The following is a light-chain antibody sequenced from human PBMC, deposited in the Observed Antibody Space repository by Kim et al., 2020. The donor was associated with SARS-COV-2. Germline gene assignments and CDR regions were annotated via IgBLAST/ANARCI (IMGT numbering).Light chain of an antibody. Sequence: VALGQTARITCGGNNIGSKNVPWYQQKPGQAPVLVIYRDTNRPSGIPERFSGSNSGNTATLTISRAQAGDEADYFCQVWDSSTVVFGGGTKLTVL. V-gene: IGLV3-9*01. CDR2: RDT. J-gene: IGLJ2*01. CDR1: NIGSKN. CDR3: QVWDSSTVV.